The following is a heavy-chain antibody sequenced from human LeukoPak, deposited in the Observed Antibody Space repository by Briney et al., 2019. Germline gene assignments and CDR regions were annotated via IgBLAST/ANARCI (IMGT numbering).Heavy chain of an antibody. CDR1: GFTFSSYA. V-gene: IGHV3-23*01. CDR3: AKGRQAVAGPFDY. D-gene: IGHD6-19*01. CDR2: SSGSGGST. J-gene: IGHJ4*02. Sequence: PGGSLRLSCAASGFTFSSYAMSWVRQAPGKGLDLVSASSGSGGSTYYADSVKGRFTISRDNSKNTLYLQMNSLRAENTAVYYCAKGRQAVAGPFDYWGQGTLVTVSS.